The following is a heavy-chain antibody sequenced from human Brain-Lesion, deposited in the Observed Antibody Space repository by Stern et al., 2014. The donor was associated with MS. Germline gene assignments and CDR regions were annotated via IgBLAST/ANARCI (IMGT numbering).Heavy chain of an antibody. CDR1: GGSVSSTSYA. CDR3: AGEEDIRYCSGGSCTGNWFDP. J-gene: IGHJ5*02. CDR2: IYYSGNT. V-gene: IGHV4-39*01. D-gene: IGHD2-15*01. Sequence: QLQLQESGPGLVKPSETLSLTCTVAGGSVSSTSYAWAWIRQPPGKGLEWIGTIYYSGNTYYSPSLKSRLTISLDPFKNQFPLQVRVVPAADTAVYYCAGEEDIRYCSGGSCTGNWFDPWGQGTLVTVSS.